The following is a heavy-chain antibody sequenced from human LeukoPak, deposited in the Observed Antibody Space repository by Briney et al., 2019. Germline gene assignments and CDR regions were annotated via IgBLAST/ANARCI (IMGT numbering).Heavy chain of an antibody. D-gene: IGHD1-26*01. Sequence: SETLSLTCTVSGASMSSYYWNWIRQAAGKGLEWIGRIYPSGSTDYNPSLKSRVTMSVDTSQNQFSLRLRSVTAADTAVYYCAREGGSYNCFDPWGQGTLVTVSS. V-gene: IGHV4-4*07. J-gene: IGHJ5*02. CDR1: GASMSSYY. CDR3: AREGGSYNCFDP. CDR2: IYPSGST.